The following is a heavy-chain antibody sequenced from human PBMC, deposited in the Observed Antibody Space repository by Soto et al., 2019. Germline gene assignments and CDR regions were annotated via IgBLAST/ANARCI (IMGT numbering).Heavy chain of an antibody. J-gene: IGHJ4*02. V-gene: IGHV1-69*13. D-gene: IGHD6-13*01. CDR3: ARGSAAGSQYGDFDY. CDR1: GGTFSSYA. Sequence: SVKVSCKASGGTFSSYAISWVRQAPGQGLEWMGGIIPIFGTANYAQKFQGRVTITADESTSTAYMALSSLRSEDTAVYYCARGSAAGSQYGDFDYWGQGTLVTVSS. CDR2: IIPIFGTA.